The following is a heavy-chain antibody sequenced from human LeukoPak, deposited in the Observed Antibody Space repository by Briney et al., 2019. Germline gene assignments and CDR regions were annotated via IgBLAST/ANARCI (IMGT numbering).Heavy chain of an antibody. CDR3: ASRKLGNDY. D-gene: IGHD7-27*01. CDR2: IYHSGIT. CDR1: GYSIRSGFY. J-gene: IGHJ4*02. Sequence: SETLSLTCTVSGYSIRSGFYWGWIRQPPGKGLEWIGNIYHSGITYYTPSLKSRVTISVDTSKDQFSLKLISVTAADTAVYCASRKLGNDYWGQGTLVTVSS. V-gene: IGHV4-38-2*02.